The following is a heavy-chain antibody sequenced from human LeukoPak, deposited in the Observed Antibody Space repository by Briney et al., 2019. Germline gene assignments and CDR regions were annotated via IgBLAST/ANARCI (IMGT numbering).Heavy chain of an antibody. Sequence: SETLSLTCTVSGGSISSHYWSWIRQPPGKGLEWIGYIYYSGSTNYNPSLKSRVTISVDTSKNQFSLKLSSVTAADTAVYYCARGGSGSYQIDYWGQGTLVTVSS. J-gene: IGHJ4*02. CDR3: ARGGSGSYQIDY. V-gene: IGHV4-59*11. D-gene: IGHD1-26*01. CDR2: IYYSGST. CDR1: GGSISSHY.